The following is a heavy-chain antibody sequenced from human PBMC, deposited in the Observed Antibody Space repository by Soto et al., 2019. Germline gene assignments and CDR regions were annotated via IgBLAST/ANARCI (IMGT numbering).Heavy chain of an antibody. Sequence: ALSPCCPACGFSFSRDAMSWVRPAAGKGLEWVSAISGSGGSTYYADSVKGWFTISRDNPKNTLYLQMNSLRAEDTAVYYCAKDQIQYSSSSRADYWGQGTLVTVSS. CDR3: AKDQIQYSSSSRADY. CDR1: GFSFSRDA. V-gene: IGHV3-23*01. J-gene: IGHJ4*02. CDR2: ISGSGGST. D-gene: IGHD6-6*01.